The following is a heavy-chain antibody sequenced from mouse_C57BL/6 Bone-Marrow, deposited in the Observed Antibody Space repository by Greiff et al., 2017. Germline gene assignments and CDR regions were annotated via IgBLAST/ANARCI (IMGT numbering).Heavy chain of an antibody. V-gene: IGHV1-39*01. D-gene: IGHD1-1*01. J-gene: IGHJ3*01. CDR2: INPNYGTT. CDR3: ARWSSYGSRGLGFAY. CDR1: GYSFTDYK. Sequence: VQLQQSGPELVKPGASVKISCKASGYSFTDYKMNWVKQSNGKSLEWIGVINPNYGTTSYNQKFKGKATLTVDQSSSTAYMQLNSLTSEDSAVYYCARWSSYGSRGLGFAYGGQGTLVTVSA.